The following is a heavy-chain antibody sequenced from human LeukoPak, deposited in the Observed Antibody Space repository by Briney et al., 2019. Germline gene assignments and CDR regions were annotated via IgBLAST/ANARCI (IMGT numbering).Heavy chain of an antibody. V-gene: IGHV3-48*03. Sequence: GGSLRLSCAASGFTLSSYEMNWVRQAPGKGLEWVSYSSSSGSAIYYADSVKGRFTISRDNAKNSLSLQMNSLRAEDTAVYYCIRDPAVAADDYWGQGTLVTVSS. CDR1: GFTLSSYE. D-gene: IGHD6-19*01. J-gene: IGHJ4*02. CDR2: SSSSGSAI. CDR3: IRDPAVAADDY.